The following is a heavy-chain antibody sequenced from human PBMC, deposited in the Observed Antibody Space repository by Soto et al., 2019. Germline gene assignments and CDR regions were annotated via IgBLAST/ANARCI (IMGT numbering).Heavy chain of an antibody. D-gene: IGHD2-21*01. CDR3: ARGSISYYDYGMGV. Sequence: SETLSLTCAVSGDSISRGGYSWTWIRQPPGKALEWIGNIYDSGSTSYNPSLKSRVPLSVDPSKNKFSLRLTSVTAAATAVYFCARGSISYYDYGMGVWGQGTTVTVP. CDR2: IYDSGST. J-gene: IGHJ6*02. CDR1: GDSISRGGYS. V-gene: IGHV4-30-2*01.